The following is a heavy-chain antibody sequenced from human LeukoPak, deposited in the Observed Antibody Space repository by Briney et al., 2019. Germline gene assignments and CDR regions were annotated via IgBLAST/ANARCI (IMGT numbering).Heavy chain of an antibody. CDR2: IYPGDSDT. D-gene: IGHD3-3*01. CDR3: ARHGDDFWSDSLNYFDY. V-gene: IGHV5-51*01. Sequence: GESLKISCKGSGYSFTSYWIGWVRQMPGKGLEWMGIIYPGDSDTRYSPSFQGQVTISADKSISTAYLQWSSLKASDTAMYYCARHGDDFWSDSLNYFDYWGQGTLVTVSS. J-gene: IGHJ4*02. CDR1: GYSFTSYW.